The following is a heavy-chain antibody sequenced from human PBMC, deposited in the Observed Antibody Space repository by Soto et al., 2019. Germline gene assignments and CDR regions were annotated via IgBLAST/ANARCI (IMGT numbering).Heavy chain of an antibody. CDR1: GFPFSSYA. J-gene: IGHJ4*02. V-gene: IGHV3-30-3*01. D-gene: IGHD5-18*01. CDR2: ISFDGSNK. Sequence: GGSLRLSCAASGFPFSSYAMHWVRQTPDKGLEWVAVISFDGSNKYYADSVKGRFTISRDNSKNTLYLQMNSLRPEDTAVYYCARFGRGYNYSHLEYWGQGTLVTVSS. CDR3: ARFGRGYNYSHLEY.